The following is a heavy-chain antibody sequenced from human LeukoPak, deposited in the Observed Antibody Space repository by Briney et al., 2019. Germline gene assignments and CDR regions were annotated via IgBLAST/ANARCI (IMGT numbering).Heavy chain of an antibody. D-gene: IGHD4-23*01. J-gene: IGHJ4*02. Sequence: GGSLRLSCTASGFTFSDYYTSWIRQTPGKGLEWLSYISTRDNTMQYADSVKGRFTISRDNANNSLFLQMNNLKAEDSAIYYCARGARWAYYFDYWGQGSLVTVSS. CDR3: ARGARWAYYFDY. CDR2: ISTRDNTM. V-gene: IGHV3-11*01. CDR1: GFTFSDYY.